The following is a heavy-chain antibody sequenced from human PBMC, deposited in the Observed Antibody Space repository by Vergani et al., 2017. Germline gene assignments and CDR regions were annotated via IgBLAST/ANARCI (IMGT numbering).Heavy chain of an antibody. J-gene: IGHJ6*03. CDR2: INPNSGGT. Sequence: QVQLVQSGAEVKKPGASVKVSCKASGYIFSGYYIHWVRQAPGQGLEWMAWINPNSGGTNYAQKFQGRVTMTRDTSISTAYMELSRLISDDTAVYYCARGYCSSTSCSEAYYYYMDGWGKGTTVTVSS. CDR3: ARGYCSSTSCSEAYYYYMDG. CDR1: GYIFSGYY. D-gene: IGHD2-2*01. V-gene: IGHV1-2*02.